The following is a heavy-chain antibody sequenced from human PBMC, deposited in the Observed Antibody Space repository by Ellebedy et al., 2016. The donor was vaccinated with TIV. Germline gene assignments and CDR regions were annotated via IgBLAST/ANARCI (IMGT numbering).Heavy chain of an antibody. CDR3: ARVWGGDRARVGATPVDY. V-gene: IGHV3-7*01. Sequence: PGGSLRLSCAASGFTFSSYWMSWVRQAPGKGLEWVANIKQDGSAKYYVDSVKGRFSISRDNAQNSRYLQMDSLRAEDTAVYYCARVWGGDRARVGATPVDYWGQGTLVTVSS. CDR2: IKQDGSAK. J-gene: IGHJ4*02. D-gene: IGHD1-26*01. CDR1: GFTFSSYW.